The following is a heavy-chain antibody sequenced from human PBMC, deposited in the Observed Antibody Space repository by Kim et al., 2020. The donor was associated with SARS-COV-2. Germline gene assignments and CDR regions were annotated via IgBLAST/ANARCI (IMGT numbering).Heavy chain of an antibody. V-gene: IGHV4-59*13. CDR1: GGSISSYY. CDR3: ARGALEIFGVVGWFDP. Sequence: ETLSLTCTVSGGSISSYYWSWIRQPPGKGLEWIGYIYYSGSTNYNPSLKSRVTISVDTSKNQFSLKLSSVTAADTAVYYCARGALEIFGVVGWFDPWGQGTLVTVSS. CDR2: IYYSGST. J-gene: IGHJ5*02. D-gene: IGHD3-3*01.